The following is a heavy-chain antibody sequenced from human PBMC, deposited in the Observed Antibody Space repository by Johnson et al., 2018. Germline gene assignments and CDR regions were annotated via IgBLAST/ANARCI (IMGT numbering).Heavy chain of an antibody. D-gene: IGHD6-25*01. J-gene: IGHJ6*02. Sequence: VQLVQSGGGLVQPGRSLRLYCAASGFTFEDYAMNWVRQVPGKGLEWVSGITWHSGSIGYADSVKGRFTISRDNAKNSLYLQMNRLRPGDTALYCCAKEVHSGGRAPDRDYYVMDVWGQGTTVIVSS. CDR2: ITWHSGSI. CDR1: GFTFEDYA. CDR3: AKEVHSGGRAPDRDYYVMDV. V-gene: IGHV3-9*01.